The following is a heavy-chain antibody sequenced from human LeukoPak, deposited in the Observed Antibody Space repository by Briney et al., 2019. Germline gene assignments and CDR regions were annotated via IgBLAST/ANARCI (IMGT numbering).Heavy chain of an antibody. V-gene: IGHV3-30*02. CDR1: GFTFGSYG. D-gene: IGHD3-22*01. CDR3: AKDYYDSSGVDY. J-gene: IGHJ4*02. CDR2: IRYDGSNK. Sequence: GGSLRLSCAASGFTFGSYGMHWVRQAPGKGLEWVAFIRYDGSNKYYGDSVKGRFTISRDNSKNTLYLQMNSLRVEDTAVYYCAKDYYDSSGVDYWGQGTLVTVSS.